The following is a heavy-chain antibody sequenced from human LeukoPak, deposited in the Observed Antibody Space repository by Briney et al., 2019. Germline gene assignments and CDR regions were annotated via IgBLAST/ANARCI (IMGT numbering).Heavy chain of an antibody. J-gene: IGHJ4*02. CDR2: ISNSGGST. D-gene: IGHD2-2*02. CDR3: ARGGYCSSASCYTIPDY. CDR1: GFTFSSYA. Sequence: GGSLRLSCAASGFTFSSYAMNWVRQAPGKGLEWVSSISNSGGSTYYAGSVKGRFTISRDNSKNTLSLQMSSLRAEDTAVYYCARGGYCSSASCYTIPDYWGQGTLVTVSS. V-gene: IGHV3-23*01.